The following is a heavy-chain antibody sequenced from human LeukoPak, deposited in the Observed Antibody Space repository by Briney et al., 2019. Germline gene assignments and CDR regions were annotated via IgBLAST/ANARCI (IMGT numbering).Heavy chain of an antibody. J-gene: IGHJ5*02. CDR3: ATGAGGWFDP. CDR2: IYDIART. CDR1: GGSISSYY. D-gene: IGHD2-8*02. V-gene: IGHV4-59*01. Sequence: PAETLSLTCTVSGGSISSYYCNWIRQPPGKGLEWIGYIYDIARTNYNPSLKSRVTISVETSKNQFSLKLNSVTAADTAVYYCATGAGGWFDPWGQGTLVTVSS.